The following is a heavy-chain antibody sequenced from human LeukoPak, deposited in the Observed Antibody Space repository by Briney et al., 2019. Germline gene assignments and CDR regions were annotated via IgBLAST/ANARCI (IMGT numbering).Heavy chain of an antibody. J-gene: IGHJ3*02. CDR3: ARDLGAYYYDNSGSQPGDAFDI. Sequence: ASVKVSCKASGYTFTGYHMHWVRQAPGQGLEWMGWINPNSGGTNYAQKFQGRVTMTRDTSISTAYMELSRLRSDDTAVYYCARDLGAYYYDNSGSQPGDAFDIWGQGTMVTVSS. V-gene: IGHV1-2*02. CDR1: GYTFTGYH. D-gene: IGHD3-22*01. CDR2: INPNSGGT.